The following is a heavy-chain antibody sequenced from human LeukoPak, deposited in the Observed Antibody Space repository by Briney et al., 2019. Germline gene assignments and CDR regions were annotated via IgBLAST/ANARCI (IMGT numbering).Heavy chain of an antibody. V-gene: IGHV3-7*03. J-gene: IGHJ6*04. D-gene: IGHD2-15*01. CDR3: ARAENCSGGSCYFYYYYYYGMDV. CDR1: GFTFSSYA. Sequence: GRSLRLSCAASGFTFSSYAMHWVRQAPGKGLEWVANIKQDGSEKYYVDSVKGRFTISRDNAKNSLYLQMNSLRAEDTAVYYCARAENCSGGSCYFYYYYYYGMDVWGKGTTVTVSS. CDR2: IKQDGSEK.